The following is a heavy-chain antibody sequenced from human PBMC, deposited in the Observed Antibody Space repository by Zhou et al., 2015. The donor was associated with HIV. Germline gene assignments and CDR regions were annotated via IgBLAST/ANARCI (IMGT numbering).Heavy chain of an antibody. CDR1: GFGFSMYS. CDR2: IQNGASYE. J-gene: IGHJ2*01. Sequence: VELVDSGGGSVQSGGSLRLSCAASGFGFSMYSMHWVRQAPGKGLEWVAFIQNGASYEHYADSVQGRFTISRDNSKNTLHLQMNSLRVEETAVYYCARDIVAEGCRYFDVWGRGTLVTVSS. D-gene: IGHD5-12*01. V-gene: IGHV3-30*02. CDR3: ARDIVAEGCRYFDV.